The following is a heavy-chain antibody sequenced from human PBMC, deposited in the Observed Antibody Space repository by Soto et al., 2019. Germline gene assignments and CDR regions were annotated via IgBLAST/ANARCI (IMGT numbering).Heavy chain of an antibody. CDR1: GYTFTGYY. Sequence: QVQLVQSGAEVKKPGASVKVSCKASGYTFTGYYMHWVRQAPGQGLEWMGWINPNSGGTNYAQKFQGRVTMTRDTSISTAYMELSRLRSDDTAVYYCARGTFPQIAVAGNDYWGQGTLVTVSS. CDR3: ARGTFPQIAVAGNDY. J-gene: IGHJ4*02. CDR2: INPNSGGT. V-gene: IGHV1-2*02. D-gene: IGHD6-13*01.